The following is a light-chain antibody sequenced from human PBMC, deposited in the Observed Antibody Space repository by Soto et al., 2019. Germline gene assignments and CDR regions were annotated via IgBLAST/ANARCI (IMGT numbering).Light chain of an antibody. CDR1: SSDVGGYNL. J-gene: IGLJ7*01. CDR2: EVS. Sequence: QSVLTQPASVSGSPGQSITISCTGTSSDVGGYNLVSWYQQHPGKAPKLMISEVSKRPSGISDRFSGSKSGSTASLTISGLQAEDEADYYCCSYAGTSTHTVFGGGTPADRPR. V-gene: IGLV2-23*02. CDR3: CSYAGTSTHTV.